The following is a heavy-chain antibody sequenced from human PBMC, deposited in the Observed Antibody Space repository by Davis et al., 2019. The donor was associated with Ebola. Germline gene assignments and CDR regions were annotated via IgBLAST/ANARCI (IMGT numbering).Heavy chain of an antibody. CDR2: INPNSGGT. Sequence: AASVKVSCKASGYTFTGYYMHWVRQAPGQGFEWMGWINPNSGGTNYAQRFQGRVTMTRDTSISTAYMELSRLRSDDTAVYYCARTSGSYYYYGMDVWGQGTTVTVSS. D-gene: IGHD1-26*01. V-gene: IGHV1-2*02. CDR3: ARTSGSYYYYGMDV. CDR1: GYTFTGYY. J-gene: IGHJ6*02.